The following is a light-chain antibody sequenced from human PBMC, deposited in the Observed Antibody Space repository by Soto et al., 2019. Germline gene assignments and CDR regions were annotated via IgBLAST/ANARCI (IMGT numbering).Light chain of an antibody. J-gene: IGKJ3*01. Sequence: EIVMTQSPATVSVSPGERATLSCRASQSLSDNLAWYQQKPGLAPRLLIYGASTSVTGIPAKFSGRGSVTQFTLTIYILLSEHSSIYYCQQYKLWPSFSFDPRTKVDI. CDR1: QSLSDN. CDR2: GAS. V-gene: IGKV3-15*01. CDR3: QQYKLWPSFS.